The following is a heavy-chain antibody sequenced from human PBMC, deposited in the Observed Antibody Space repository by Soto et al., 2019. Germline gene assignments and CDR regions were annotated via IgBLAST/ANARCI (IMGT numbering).Heavy chain of an antibody. D-gene: IGHD3-22*01. CDR3: ARVGPAHYYDSSGYYSPLDY. J-gene: IGHJ4*02. Sequence: QVQLVQSGAEVKKPGSSVKVSCKASGDTFSSYAINWVRQAPGQGLEWMGGIIPMFGTANYAQKFKGRVTITAGESTSTVYMELSSLRSEDTAVYYCARVGPAHYYDSSGYYSPLDYWGQGTLATVSS. CDR2: IIPMFGTA. CDR1: GDTFSSYA. V-gene: IGHV1-69*01.